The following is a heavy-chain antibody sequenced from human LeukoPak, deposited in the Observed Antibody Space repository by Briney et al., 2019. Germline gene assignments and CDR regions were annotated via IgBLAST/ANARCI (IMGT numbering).Heavy chain of an antibody. V-gene: IGHV4-59*01. D-gene: IGHD3-10*02. CDR2: IYYSGST. J-gene: IGHJ6*02. CDR1: GGSISSYY. CDR3: ARGLRNYYVCGMDV. Sequence: PSETLSLTCTVSGGSISSYYWSWIRQPPGKGLEWIGYIYYSGSTNYNPSLKSRVTISVDTSKNQFSLKLSSVTAADTAVYYCARGLRNYYVCGMDVWGQGTTVTVSS.